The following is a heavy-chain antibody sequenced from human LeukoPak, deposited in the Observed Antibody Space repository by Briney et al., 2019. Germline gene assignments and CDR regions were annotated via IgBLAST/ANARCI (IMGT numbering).Heavy chain of an antibody. J-gene: IGHJ4*02. D-gene: IGHD3-22*01. Sequence: SETLSLTCTVSGGSISSYYWSWIRQPPGKGLEWIGYIYYSGSTNYNPSLKSRVTISVDTSKNQFSLKLSSVTAADTAVYYCARDYYGTFDYWGQGTLVTVSS. CDR1: GGSISSYY. V-gene: IGHV4-59*01. CDR2: IYYSGST. CDR3: ARDYYGTFDY.